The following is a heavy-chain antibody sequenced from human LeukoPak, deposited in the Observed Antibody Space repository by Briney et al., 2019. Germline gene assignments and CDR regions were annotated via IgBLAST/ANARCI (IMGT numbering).Heavy chain of an antibody. V-gene: IGHV3-15*01. D-gene: IGHD4-23*01. CDR1: GFTFSSYA. J-gene: IGHJ6*02. CDR3: TTDFDYGGNSGGSEYYYYGMDV. CDR2: IKSKTDGGTT. Sequence: PGGSLRLSCAASGFTFSSYAMSWVRQAPGKGLEWVGRIKSKTDGGTTDYAAPVKGRFTISRDDSKNTLYLQMDSLKTEDTAVYYCTTDFDYGGNSGGSEYYYYGMDVWGQGTTVTVSS.